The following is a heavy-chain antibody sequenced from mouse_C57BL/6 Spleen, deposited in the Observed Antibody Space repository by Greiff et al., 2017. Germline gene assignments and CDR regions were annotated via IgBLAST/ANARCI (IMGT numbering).Heavy chain of an antibody. CDR3: SREVEASWLAY. V-gene: IGHV1-15*01. CDR1: GYTFTDYE. CDR2: IDPETGGT. D-gene: IGHD1-1*01. J-gene: IGHJ3*01. Sequence: QVQLQQSGAELVRPGASVTLSCKASGYTFTDYEMHWVKQTPVHGLEWIGAIDPETGGTASNQKFKGMARLTADKSSRTAYMELRSLTSEDSAVYCCSREVEASWLAYWGQGTLVTVSS.